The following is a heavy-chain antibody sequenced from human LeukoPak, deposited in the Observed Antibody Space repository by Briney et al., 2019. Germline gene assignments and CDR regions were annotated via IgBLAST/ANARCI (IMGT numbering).Heavy chain of an antibody. CDR3: ARLLDNDSSGDPDTFDM. CDR2: IYYSGSS. V-gene: IGHV4-59*08. D-gene: IGHD3-22*01. Sequence: PPETLSLTCTVSGGSISNYYWTWIRQPPGKGLEWVGYIYYSGSSNYNPSLKSRVTISLDTSKNQFSLRLISVTAADTAVYYCARLLDNDSSGDPDTFDMWGQGTVVTVSS. J-gene: IGHJ3*02. CDR1: GGSISNYY.